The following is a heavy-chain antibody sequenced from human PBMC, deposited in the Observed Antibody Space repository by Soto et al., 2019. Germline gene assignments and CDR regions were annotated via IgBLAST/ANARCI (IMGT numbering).Heavy chain of an antibody. J-gene: IGHJ5*01. CDR3: TIHEEGAPWAGGFDS. Sequence: VGSLRLSCAASGFRFRTRAMSWVGQAPGKGLEWVASIRPGGDSTYYADSVKGRFAVSRDNSNVTLYLQMDSLRVEDTAIYYCTIHEEGAPWAGGFDSWGQGTLVTVSS. CDR1: GFRFRTRA. CDR2: IRPGGDST. D-gene: IGHD1-26*01. V-gene: IGHV3-23*01.